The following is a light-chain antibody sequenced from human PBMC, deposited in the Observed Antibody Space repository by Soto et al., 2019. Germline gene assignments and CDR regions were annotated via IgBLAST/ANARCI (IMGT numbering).Light chain of an antibody. V-gene: IGKV3-11*01. CDR2: DAS. J-gene: IGKJ5*01. CDR3: QQRRSWPPTIT. CDR1: QSVSTY. Sequence: IVFTLFPPTLSLSPGERATLPCSAIQSVSTYLAWYQQRPGQAPRLLIYDASYRATDIPPRFSGSGSGTDFTLTISSLEPEDFAVYYCQQRRSWPPTITFGQGTRLEIK.